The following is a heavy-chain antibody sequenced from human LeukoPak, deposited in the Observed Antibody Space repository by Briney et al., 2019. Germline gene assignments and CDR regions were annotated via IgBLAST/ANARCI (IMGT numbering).Heavy chain of an antibody. Sequence: GGSLRLSCAASGFTFSSYAMSWVRQAPGKGLVWVSHINSDGSGTNYTDSVKGRFTISRDNAKNTLYLQMNSLRAEDTAVYYCARVGYSRGYHYFDYWGQGSLVTVSS. CDR1: GFTFSSYA. J-gene: IGHJ4*02. CDR2: INSDGSGT. D-gene: IGHD6-25*01. V-gene: IGHV3-74*01. CDR3: ARVGYSRGYHYFDY.